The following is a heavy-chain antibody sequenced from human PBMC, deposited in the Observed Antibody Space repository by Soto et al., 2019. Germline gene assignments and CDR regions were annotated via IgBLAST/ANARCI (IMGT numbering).Heavy chain of an antibody. J-gene: IGHJ4*02. CDR2: IYYSGST. V-gene: IGHV4-61*08. Sequence: SETLSLTCTVSGDSISSGGYHRSWLRQHPGKGLEWIGYIYYSGSTNYNPSLKSRVTISVDTSKNQFSLRLSSVTAADTAIYYCARGLYSSGYYLYFDYWGQGALVTVSS. CDR1: GDSISSGGYH. D-gene: IGHD3-22*01. CDR3: ARGLYSSGYYLYFDY.